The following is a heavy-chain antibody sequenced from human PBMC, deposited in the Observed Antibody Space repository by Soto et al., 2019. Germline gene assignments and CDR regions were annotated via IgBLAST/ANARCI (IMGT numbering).Heavy chain of an antibody. V-gene: IGHV4-4*02. D-gene: IGHD1-7*01. CDR3: ASRDPGTSVDY. Sequence: SETLSLTCAVSGGSFTSNNWWTWVRQPPGQGLEWIGEIYRTGSPNYNPSLKSRVTISLDKSENQFSLKVTSLTAADTAVYYWASRDPGTSVDYWGQGTLVTVSS. J-gene: IGHJ4*02. CDR1: GGSFTSNNW. CDR2: IYRTGSP.